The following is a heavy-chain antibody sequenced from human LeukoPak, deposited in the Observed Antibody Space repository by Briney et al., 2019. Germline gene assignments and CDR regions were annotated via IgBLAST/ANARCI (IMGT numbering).Heavy chain of an antibody. J-gene: IGHJ4*02. D-gene: IGHD2-2*01. V-gene: IGHV3-15*01. Sequence: GSLRLSCAASGFTFSVAWMTWVRQAPGKGLEWVGRIKSKTNGGTIDYAPPVKGRFAISRDDSKNALYLQMNSLQTEDTGVYFCSTVGSSWAVDYWGQGTLVTVSS. CDR2: IKSKTNGGTI. CDR3: STVGSSWAVDY. CDR1: GFTFSVAW.